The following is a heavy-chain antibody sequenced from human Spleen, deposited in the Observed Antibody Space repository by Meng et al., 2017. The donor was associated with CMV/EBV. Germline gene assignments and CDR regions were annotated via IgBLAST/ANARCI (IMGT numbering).Heavy chain of an antibody. J-gene: IGHJ4*02. CDR3: ARAEDAYDSSGHLLYYFDY. CDR2: IYYSGST. D-gene: IGHD3-22*01. V-gene: IGHV4-59*01. Sequence: SETLSLTCTVSGGSISAYYWSWIRQPSGKGLEWIGYIYYSGSTNYNPSLKSRVTISVDTSQKQFSLKLSSVTAADTAVYYCARAEDAYDSSGHLLYYFDYWGQGTLVTVSS. CDR1: GGSISAYY.